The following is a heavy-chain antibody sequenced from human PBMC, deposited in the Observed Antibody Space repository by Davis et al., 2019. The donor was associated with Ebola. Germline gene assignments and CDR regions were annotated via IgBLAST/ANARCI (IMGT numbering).Heavy chain of an antibody. CDR3: ARDLATSSGAHFFSFGMDV. CDR2: ISGYEDNT. CDR1: AYTFSSYG. Sequence: ASAMVSCKASAYTFSSYGISWVRQAPGQGLEWMGWISGYEDNTNYAPRFQGRITRTKDRATSTVYMELRSLTSDDTAVYYCARDLATSSGAHFFSFGMDVWGEGTSVAVSS. V-gene: IGHV1-18*01. D-gene: IGHD3-10*01. J-gene: IGHJ6*04.